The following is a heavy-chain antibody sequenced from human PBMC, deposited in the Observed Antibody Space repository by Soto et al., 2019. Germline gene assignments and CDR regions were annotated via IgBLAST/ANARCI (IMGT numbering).Heavy chain of an antibody. CDR2: ISSTTNYK. V-gene: IGHV3-21*01. CDR1: RLTFSRDS. D-gene: IGHD3-22*01. Sequence: PGGSLRLSCAVSRLTFSRDSVNWVRHAPGKGLEWVSSISSTTNYKYYPDSVKGRFTLSRDNAKNSLYPQMYSLRAEDTALSYCARAPVDYDCSCYYYEPQGAEYDIRGQRTM. CDR3: ARAPVDYDCSCYYYEPQGAEYDI. J-gene: IGHJ3*02.